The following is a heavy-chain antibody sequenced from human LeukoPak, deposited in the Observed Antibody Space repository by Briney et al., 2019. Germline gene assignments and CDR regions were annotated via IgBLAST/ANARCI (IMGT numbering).Heavy chain of an antibody. Sequence: GGSLRLSCAASGFTFSIYEMNWVRQAPGKGLGWVAYITSSGSIIYYADSVKGRFTISRDNAKNSLYLQMNSLRAEDTAVYYCTRTQYSSGWTFDYWGQGTLVTVSS. CDR3: TRTQYSSGWTFDY. CDR2: ITSSGSII. CDR1: GFTFSIYE. V-gene: IGHV3-48*03. J-gene: IGHJ4*02. D-gene: IGHD6-19*01.